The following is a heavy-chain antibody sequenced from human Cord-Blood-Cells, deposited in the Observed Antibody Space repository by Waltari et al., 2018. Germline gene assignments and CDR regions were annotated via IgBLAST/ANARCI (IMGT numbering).Heavy chain of an antibody. Sequence: QVQLVESGGGVVQPGRSLRLSCAASGFTFSSYAMHWVRQAPGKGLEWVAVISYDGSKKYYADAVKGRFTISRDNSKNTLYLQMNSLRAEDMAVYYCARAPGGSYSDAFDIWGQGTMVTVSS. CDR1: GFTFSSYA. J-gene: IGHJ3*02. CDR2: ISYDGSKK. V-gene: IGHV3-30-3*01. D-gene: IGHD1-26*01. CDR3: ARAPGGSYSDAFDI.